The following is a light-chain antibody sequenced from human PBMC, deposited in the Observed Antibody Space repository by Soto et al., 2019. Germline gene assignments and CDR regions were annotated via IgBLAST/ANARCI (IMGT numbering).Light chain of an antibody. Sequence: DFQMTQSPSSLSASVGDRVTITCRASQNINSYLNWYQQKPEKAPKLLIYAASSLQSGVPSRFSGSGSGTDFTLTISSLQPEDIATYYCQQSYSTPLTFGGGTKVEIK. J-gene: IGKJ4*01. CDR1: QNINSY. CDR3: QQSYSTPLT. CDR2: AAS. V-gene: IGKV1-39*01.